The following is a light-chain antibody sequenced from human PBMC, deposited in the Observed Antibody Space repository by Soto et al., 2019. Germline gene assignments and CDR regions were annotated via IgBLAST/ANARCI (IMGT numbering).Light chain of an antibody. Sequence: QSVLTQPASVSGSPGQSITISCTGTSSDVGGYNYVSWYQQHPGIAPKLMIYDVSNRPSGISNRFSGSKSGNTASLTISGLQAEDEADYYCCSYTSSSTYVFGTGTKVTVL. V-gene: IGLV2-14*01. CDR1: SSDVGGYNY. CDR3: CSYTSSSTYV. J-gene: IGLJ1*01. CDR2: DVS.